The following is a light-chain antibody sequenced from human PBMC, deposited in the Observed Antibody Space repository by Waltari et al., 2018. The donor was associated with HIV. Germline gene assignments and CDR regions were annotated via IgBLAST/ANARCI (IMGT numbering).Light chain of an antibody. J-gene: IGLJ2*01. Sequence: QSVLTQPPSVSESPGQEVIISCSGSRSNIGVNAVNWYQHLPGKPPTLLVFYSDWLASGVSDRFFGSRSGTSASLAITGLESDDEGLYYCAAWDDSLNVAVFGGGTKLSVL. CDR2: YSD. CDR3: AAWDDSLNVAV. V-gene: IGLV1-36*01. CDR1: RSNIGVNA.